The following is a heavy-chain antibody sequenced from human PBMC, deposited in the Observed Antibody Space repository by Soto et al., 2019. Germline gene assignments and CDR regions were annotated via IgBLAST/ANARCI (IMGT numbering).Heavy chain of an antibody. D-gene: IGHD3-22*01. V-gene: IGHV1-46*03. J-gene: IGHJ4*02. CDR2: INLSADRT. CDR3: VRDPSSGYRSFDY. CDR1: GYIFTNYY. Sequence: QVQLVQSGAEVKKPGASVKVACKASGYIFTNYYIHWVRQAPGQGLEWMGIINLSADRTSYAQNFQGRRTVTIDTSPITVYMELGSLRSEDTAVYYCVRDPSSGYRSFDYWGQGTLVTVSS.